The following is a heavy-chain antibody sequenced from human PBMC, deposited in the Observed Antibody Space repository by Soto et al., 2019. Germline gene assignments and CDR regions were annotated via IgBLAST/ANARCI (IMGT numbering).Heavy chain of an antibody. D-gene: IGHD4-17*01. CDR1: GFTFSSYG. V-gene: IGHV3-33*01. Sequence: QVQLVESGGGVVQPGRSLRLSCAASGFTFSSYGMHWVRQAPGKGLEWVAGIWYDGSNKYYADSVKGRFTISRDNSKNTLYLQMNSLRAEDTAVYYCARDSDYGDYDAFDIWGQGTMVTVSS. J-gene: IGHJ3*02. CDR3: ARDSDYGDYDAFDI. CDR2: IWYDGSNK.